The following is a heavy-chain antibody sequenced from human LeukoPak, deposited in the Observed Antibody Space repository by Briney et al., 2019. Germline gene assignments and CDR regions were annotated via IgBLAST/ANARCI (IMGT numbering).Heavy chain of an antibody. CDR3: ATGYDFWSGPYYYYYYMDV. CDR1: GYTFTGYY. CDR2: FDPEDGET. V-gene: IGHV1-24*01. D-gene: IGHD3-3*01. J-gene: IGHJ6*03. Sequence: ASVKVSCKASGYTFTGYYMHWVRQAPGKGLEWMGGFDPEDGETIYAQKFQGRVTMTEDTSTDTAYMELSSLRSEDTAVYYCATGYDFWSGPYYYYYYMDVWGKGTTVTVSS.